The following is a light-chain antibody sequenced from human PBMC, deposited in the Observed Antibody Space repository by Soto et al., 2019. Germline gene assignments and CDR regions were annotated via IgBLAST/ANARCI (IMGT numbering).Light chain of an antibody. CDR1: SSNIGSNY. V-gene: IGLV1-47*01. CDR2: RNN. CDR3: AAWDDSLSV. Sequence: QSVLTQPPSASGTHGQRVTISCSGSSSNIGSNYVYWYQQLPGTAPKLLIYRNNQRPSGVPDRFSGTKSGTSASLAISGLRSEDEADYYSAAWDDSLSVFGTGTKLTVL. J-gene: IGLJ1*01.